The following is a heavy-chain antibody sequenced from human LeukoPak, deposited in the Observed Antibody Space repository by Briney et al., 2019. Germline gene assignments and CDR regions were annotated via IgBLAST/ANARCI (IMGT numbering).Heavy chain of an antibody. CDR3: AKEGTARAFDY. D-gene: IGHD5-18*01. CDR1: GFTFNNAW. J-gene: IGHJ4*02. V-gene: IGHV3-48*04. CDR2: ISSSTRTI. Sequence: GGSLRLSCAASGFTFNNAWMSWVRQAPGKGLEWVSYISSSTRTIYYADSVKGRFTISRDNAKNSLYLQMNSLRAEDTAVYYCAKEGTARAFDYWGQGTLVTVSS.